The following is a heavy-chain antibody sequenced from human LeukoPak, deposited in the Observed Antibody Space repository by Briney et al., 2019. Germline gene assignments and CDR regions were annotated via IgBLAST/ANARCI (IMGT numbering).Heavy chain of an antibody. CDR2: INIGGTNT. CDR1: GFTFSDYY. CDR3: ATDGAGFDT. Sequence: GGSLKLSCAASGFTFSDYYMSWIRQAPGKGLEWLSYINIGGTNTHYADSVKGRFTISRDNAKKSLYLEMNNLRAEDTAVYYCATDGAGFDTWGQGVLVTVSS. J-gene: IGHJ5*02. V-gene: IGHV3-11*01.